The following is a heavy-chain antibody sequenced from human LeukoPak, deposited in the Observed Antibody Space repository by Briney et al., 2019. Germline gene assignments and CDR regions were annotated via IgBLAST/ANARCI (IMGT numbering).Heavy chain of an antibody. Sequence: SETLSLTCAVYGGSFSGYYWSWIRQPPGKGLEWIGEINHSGSTNYNPSLKSRVTISVDTSKNQFSLKLSSVTAADTAVYYCARSPEAILYPNWFDPWGQGTLVTVSS. CDR1: GGSFSGYY. D-gene: IGHD2-8*01. V-gene: IGHV4-34*01. CDR3: ARSPEAILYPNWFDP. CDR2: INHSGST. J-gene: IGHJ5*02.